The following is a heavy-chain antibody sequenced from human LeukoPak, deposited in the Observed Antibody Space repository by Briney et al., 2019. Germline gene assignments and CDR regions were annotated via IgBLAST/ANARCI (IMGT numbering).Heavy chain of an antibody. J-gene: IGHJ4*02. CDR3: ARLGRKPGYCTNGVCYTREDY. Sequence: SETLSLTCTVSGGSISSGSYYWSWIRQPAGKGLEWIGRIYTSGSTNYNPSLKSRVTISVDTSKNQFSLKLSSVTAADTAVYYCARLGRKPGYCTNGVCYTREDYWGQGTLVTVSS. D-gene: IGHD2-8*01. CDR2: IYTSGST. CDR1: GGSISSGSYY. V-gene: IGHV4-61*02.